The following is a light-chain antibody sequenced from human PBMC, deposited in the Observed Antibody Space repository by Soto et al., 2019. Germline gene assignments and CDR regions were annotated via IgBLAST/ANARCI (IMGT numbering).Light chain of an antibody. CDR3: HQYHSWPPGWT. V-gene: IGKV3-15*01. Sequence: EIVMTQSPATLSVSPGERATLSCKASQSVSSNLAWFQQKPGQPPRLLIFGASTRATGVPARFSGSGSGTEFTLTISSLQSEDFAVYYCHQYHSWPPGWTFGQGTRLEIK. CDR2: GAS. CDR1: QSVSSN. J-gene: IGKJ5*01.